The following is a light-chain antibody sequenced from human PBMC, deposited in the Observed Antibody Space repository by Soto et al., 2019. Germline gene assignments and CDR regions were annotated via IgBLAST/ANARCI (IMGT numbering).Light chain of an antibody. CDR3: QQYNSYST. V-gene: IGKV1-5*01. Sequence: DIQMTQSPSSLSASVGDRVRITCRASQSISSYLNWYQQKPGKAPKLLIYDASSLESGVPSRFSGSGSGTEFTLTISRMKPDDFATYYCQQYNSYSTFGQGTKVDIK. J-gene: IGKJ1*01. CDR1: QSISSY. CDR2: DAS.